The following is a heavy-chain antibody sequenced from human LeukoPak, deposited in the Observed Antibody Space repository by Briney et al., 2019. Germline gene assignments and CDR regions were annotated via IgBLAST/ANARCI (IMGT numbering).Heavy chain of an antibody. V-gene: IGHV3-13*01. CDR2: IGIRGDT. D-gene: IGHD6-19*01. CDR3: ARGGIQVSGIDEFDY. Sequence: GGSLRLSCAASGFTFIDYDMHWVRQVIGKGLEWVSAIGIRGDTHYSGSVKGRFTISRGDAESSLYLQMNRLRAEDTAVYYCARGGIQVSGIDEFDYWGQGTLVTVSS. CDR1: GFTFIDYD. J-gene: IGHJ4*02.